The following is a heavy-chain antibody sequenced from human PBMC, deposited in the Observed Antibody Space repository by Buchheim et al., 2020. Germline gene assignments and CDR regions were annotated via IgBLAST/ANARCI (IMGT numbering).Heavy chain of an antibody. Sequence: EVQLVESGGGLVQPGRSLRLSCTASGFTFGDYAMSWFRQAPGKGLEWVGFIRSKAYGGTTEYAASVKGRFTISRDDSKSIAYLQMNSLKTEDTAVYYCTREVETTARLYYYYGMDVWGQGTT. V-gene: IGHV3-49*03. CDR3: TREVETTARLYYYYGMDV. D-gene: IGHD4-17*01. CDR1: GFTFGDYA. CDR2: IRSKAYGGTT. J-gene: IGHJ6*02.